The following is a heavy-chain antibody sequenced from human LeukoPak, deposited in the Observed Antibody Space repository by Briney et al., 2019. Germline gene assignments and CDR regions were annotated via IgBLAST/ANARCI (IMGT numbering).Heavy chain of an antibody. CDR3: AKDYYDSSGPFDY. Sequence: GRSLRLSCAASGFTFDDYAMHWVRQAPGKGLEWVSGISWNSGSIGYADSVKGRFTISRDNAKSSLYLQMNSLRAEDTALYYCAKDYYDSSGPFDYWGQGTLVTVSS. J-gene: IGHJ4*02. D-gene: IGHD3-22*01. CDR1: GFTFDDYA. V-gene: IGHV3-9*01. CDR2: ISWNSGSI.